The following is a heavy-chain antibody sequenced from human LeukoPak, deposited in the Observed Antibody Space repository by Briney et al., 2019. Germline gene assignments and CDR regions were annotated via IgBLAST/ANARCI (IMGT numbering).Heavy chain of an antibody. Sequence: SETLSLTCTVSGGSISSYYWSWIRQPAGKGLEWIGRIYTSGSTNYNPSLKSRVTISVDTSKNQFSLKLSSVTAADTAVYYCARGTDYYDSSGQGGFDPWGQGTLVTVSS. CDR2: IYTSGST. V-gene: IGHV4-4*07. J-gene: IGHJ5*02. D-gene: IGHD3-22*01. CDR3: ARGTDYYDSSGQGGFDP. CDR1: GGSISSYY.